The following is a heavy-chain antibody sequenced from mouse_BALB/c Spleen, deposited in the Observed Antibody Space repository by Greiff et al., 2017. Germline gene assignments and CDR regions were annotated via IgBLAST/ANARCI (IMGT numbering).Heavy chain of an antibody. CDR2: ISSGSSTI. D-gene: IGHD1-2*01. V-gene: IGHV5-17*02. CDR3: ARRTTAYWYFDV. CDR1: GFTFSSFG. J-gene: IGHJ1*01. Sequence: EVKLMESGGGLVQPGGSRKLSCAASGFTFSSFGMHWVRQAPEKGLEWVAYISSGSSTIYYADTVKGRFTISRDNPKNTLFLQMTSLRSEDTAMYYCARRTTAYWYFDVWGAGTTVTVSS.